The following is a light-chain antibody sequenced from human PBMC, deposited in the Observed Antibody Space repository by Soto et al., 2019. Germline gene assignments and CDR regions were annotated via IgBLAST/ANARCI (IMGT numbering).Light chain of an antibody. J-gene: IGLJ2*01. CDR1: SSDVGTYDY. Sequence: QSALTQPRSVSGSPGQSVTISCTGTSSDVGTYDYVSWYQQHPGKAPKLMISDVTKRPSGVPDRFSGSKSGNTASLTISGLQAEDEADYYCCSYAGSYTYVVFGGGTKLTVL. V-gene: IGLV2-11*01. CDR2: DVT. CDR3: CSYAGSYTYVV.